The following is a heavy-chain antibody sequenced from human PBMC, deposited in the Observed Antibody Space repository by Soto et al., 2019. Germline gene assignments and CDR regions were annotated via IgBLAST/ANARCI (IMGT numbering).Heavy chain of an antibody. Sequence: EVQLVESGGGLVQPGGSLRLACAGSGVRVSDYWMHWVRQAPGMGLVWVSRVSNEGSKEYADFVKGRFTLSNDNAKNTLYLEMDRLSVEDTALYYCTATPRNGMGVWGQGTKVSVSS. CDR1: GVRVSDYW. CDR3: TATPRNGMGV. V-gene: IGHV3-74*01. CDR2: VSNEGSK. J-gene: IGHJ6*02.